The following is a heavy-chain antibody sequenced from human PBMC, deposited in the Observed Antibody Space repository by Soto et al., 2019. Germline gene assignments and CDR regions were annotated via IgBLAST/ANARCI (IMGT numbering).Heavy chain of an antibody. V-gene: IGHV4-4*02. D-gene: IGHD6-6*01. CDR1: GGSISSSNW. J-gene: IGHJ6*02. CDR2: IYHSGST. Sequence: SETLSLTCAVSGGSISSSNWWSWVRQPPGKGLEWIGEIYHSGSTNYNPSLKSRVTISVDKSKNQFSLKLSSVTAADTAVYYCARVPPYSSSPGDYYGMDVWGQGTTVTVSS. CDR3: ARVPPYSSSPGDYYGMDV.